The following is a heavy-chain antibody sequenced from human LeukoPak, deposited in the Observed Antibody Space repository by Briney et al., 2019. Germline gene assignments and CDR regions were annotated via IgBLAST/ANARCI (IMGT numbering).Heavy chain of an antibody. CDR2: IIPIFGTT. J-gene: IGHJ4*02. Sequence: SVKVSCKASGGTFSSYAISWVRQAPGQGLEWMGGIIPIFGTTTYAQKFQAKVTMTADKSTNTAYLEISSLTSDDTAVYYCARCSPGDSSNFYAVLQYWGQGTQVTVST. D-gene: IGHD3-22*01. CDR1: GGTFSSYA. V-gene: IGHV1-69*06. CDR3: ARCSPGDSSNFYAVLQY.